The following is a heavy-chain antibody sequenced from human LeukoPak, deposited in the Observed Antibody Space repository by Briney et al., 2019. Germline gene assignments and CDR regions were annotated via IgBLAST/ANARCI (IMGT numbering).Heavy chain of an antibody. CDR1: GFTFESHE. D-gene: IGHD3-10*01. Sequence: GGSLRLSCVASGFTFESHEMNWVRQAPGKGLGWVSYISSRGSTIYYADSVKGRFTISRDNAKNTLYLQMNSLRAEDTAVYYCARGRAGNYYNHNDYWGQGTLVTVSS. J-gene: IGHJ4*01. V-gene: IGHV3-48*03. CDR2: ISSRGSTI. CDR3: ARGRAGNYYNHNDY.